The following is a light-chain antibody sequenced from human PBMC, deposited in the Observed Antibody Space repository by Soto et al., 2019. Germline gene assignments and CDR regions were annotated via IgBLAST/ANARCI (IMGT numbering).Light chain of an antibody. J-gene: IGLJ3*02. CDR2: SNN. CDR1: SSNIGSNT. V-gene: IGLV1-44*01. CDR3: AAWDDSLNGEV. Sequence: QSVLTQSPSASGTPGQRVTISCSGSSSNIGSNTVNWYQQLPGTAPRLLMCSNNQRPSGVPDRFSGSKSGTSASLAISGLQSEDEADYYCAAWDDSLNGEVFGGGTKVTVL.